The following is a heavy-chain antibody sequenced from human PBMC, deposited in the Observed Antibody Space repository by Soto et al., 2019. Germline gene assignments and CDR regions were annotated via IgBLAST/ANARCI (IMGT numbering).Heavy chain of an antibody. J-gene: IGHJ4*02. D-gene: IGHD3-3*01. CDR1: GGSISSGGYY. Sequence: SETLSLTCTVSGGSISSGGYYWSWIRQHPGKGLEWIGYIYYSGSTYYNPSLKSRVTISVDTSKNQFSLKLSSVTAADTAVYYCARDRSRRSIFGVVIIGGFDYWGQGTLVTVPS. CDR3: ARDRSRRSIFGVVIIGGFDY. CDR2: IYYSGST. V-gene: IGHV4-31*03.